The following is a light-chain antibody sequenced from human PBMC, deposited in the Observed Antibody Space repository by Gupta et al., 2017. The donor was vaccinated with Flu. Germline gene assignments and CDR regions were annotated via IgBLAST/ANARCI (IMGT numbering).Light chain of an antibody. J-gene: IGLJ3*02. CDR1: SGSSAKNY. CDR3: QSYNSNNQGV. CDR2: EDD. Sequence: TLPCTRSSGSSAKNYVQRYQHRPGSTPTTVIYEDDQRPSGVPARLSGSSDSSSNSASLTISGLKTEDEADYYCQSYNSNNQGVFGGGTKLTVL. V-gene: IGLV6-57*01.